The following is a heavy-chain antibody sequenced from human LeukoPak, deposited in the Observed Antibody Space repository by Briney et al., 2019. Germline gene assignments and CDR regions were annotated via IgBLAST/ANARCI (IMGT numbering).Heavy chain of an antibody. Sequence: GASVKVSCKASGGTFSSYTISWVRQAPGQGLEWMGWISAYNGNTNYAQKLQGRVTMTTDTSTSTAYMGLRSLRSDDTAVYYCARGGGYCSSTSCYGILGGWFDPWGQGTLVTVSS. CDR1: GGTFSSYT. J-gene: IGHJ5*02. CDR2: ISAYNGNT. D-gene: IGHD2-2*01. CDR3: ARGGGYCSSTSCYGILGGWFDP. V-gene: IGHV1-18*01.